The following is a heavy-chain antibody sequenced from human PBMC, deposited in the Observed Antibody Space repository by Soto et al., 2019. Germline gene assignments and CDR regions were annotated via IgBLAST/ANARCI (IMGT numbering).Heavy chain of an antibody. D-gene: IGHD3-22*01. CDR2: IIPIIGAP. Sequence: QVQLVQSGAEVKKPGSSVKVSCKASGGTFSSYAISWVRQAPGQGLEWMGGIIPIIGAPNYAQKFQGRVTITADKSTSTVYTELSSLRSENTAVYYCARTYYDDSSGYYYEVYYFDYWGQGALVTVSS. CDR1: GGTFSSYA. J-gene: IGHJ4*02. V-gene: IGHV1-69*14. CDR3: ARTYYDDSSGYYYEVYYFDY.